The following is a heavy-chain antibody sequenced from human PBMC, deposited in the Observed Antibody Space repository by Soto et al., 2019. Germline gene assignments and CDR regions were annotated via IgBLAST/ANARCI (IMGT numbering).Heavy chain of an antibody. CDR3: ARDRTNYGGNSGYFDL. CDR1: GGTFSSYA. Sequence: QVQLVQSGAEVKKPGSSVKVSCKASGGTFSSYAISWVRQAPGQGLEWMGGIIPIFGTANYAQKFQGRVTNTADESTSTAYRELSSLRSEDTAVYYCARDRTNYGGNSGYFDLWGRGTLVTVSS. D-gene: IGHD4-17*01. CDR2: IIPIFGTA. V-gene: IGHV1-69*01. J-gene: IGHJ2*01.